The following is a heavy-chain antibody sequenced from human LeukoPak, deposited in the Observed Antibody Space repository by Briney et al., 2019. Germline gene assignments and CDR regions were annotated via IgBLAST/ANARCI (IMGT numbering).Heavy chain of an antibody. Sequence: SVKVSCKASGGTFSSYAISWVRQAPGQGLEWMGGIIPIFGTANYAQEFQGRVTITADESTSTAYMELSSLRSEDTAVYYCARGTGYYDSSGYPYGMDVWGQGTTVTVSS. J-gene: IGHJ6*02. CDR2: IIPIFGTA. CDR1: GGTFSSYA. V-gene: IGHV1-69*13. D-gene: IGHD3-22*01. CDR3: ARGTGYYDSSGYPYGMDV.